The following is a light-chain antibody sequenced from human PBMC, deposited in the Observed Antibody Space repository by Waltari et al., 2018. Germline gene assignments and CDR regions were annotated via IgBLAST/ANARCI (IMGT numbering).Light chain of an antibody. CDR1: QHIRSY. CDR2: DAS. J-gene: IGKJ4*01. CDR3: QQRNDWPLT. Sequence: EIVLTQSPATLSLSPGERATLSCRASQHIRSYLASYQQKPGQAPRLLIYDASNRATGVPARFIGSGSGTDFTLTISSLESEDFAFYYCQQRNDWPLTFGGGTKVEIK. V-gene: IGKV3-11*01.